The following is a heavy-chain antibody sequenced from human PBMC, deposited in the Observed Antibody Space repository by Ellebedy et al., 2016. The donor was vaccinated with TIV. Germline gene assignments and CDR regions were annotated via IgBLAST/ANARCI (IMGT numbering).Heavy chain of an antibody. CDR2: INHSGST. Sequence: SETLSLTCAVYGGSFSGYYWSWIRQPPGKGLEWIGEINHSGSTNYNPSLKSRVTISVDTSKNQFSLKLSSVTAADTAVYYCARVSEGSTVTNGANWFDPWGQGTLVTVSS. CDR1: GGSFSGYY. CDR3: ARVSEGSTVTNGANWFDP. D-gene: IGHD4-17*01. V-gene: IGHV4-34*01. J-gene: IGHJ5*02.